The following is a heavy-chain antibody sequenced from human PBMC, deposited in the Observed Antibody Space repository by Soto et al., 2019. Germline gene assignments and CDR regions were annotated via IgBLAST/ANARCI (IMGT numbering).Heavy chain of an antibody. CDR2: IAYDESFE. D-gene: IGHD7-27*01. V-gene: IGHV3-30*04. CDR3: AGGGGGSNGGFDF. CDR1: GFTFSSFT. Sequence: QAQLVESGGGVVQPGRSLRLSCTASGFTFSSFTMHWVRQAPGKGLEWVALIAYDESFEYYADSVKGRFTISRDISKNTLFLEMNSRGLEGAVVYYGAGGGGGSNGGFDFWGQGTLVTVSS. J-gene: IGHJ4*02.